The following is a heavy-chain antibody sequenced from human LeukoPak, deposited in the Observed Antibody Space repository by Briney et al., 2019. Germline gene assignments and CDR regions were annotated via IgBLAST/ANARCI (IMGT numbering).Heavy chain of an antibody. J-gene: IGHJ4*02. CDR3: ARGSRLDY. Sequence: GGSLRLSCAASGFTFSSYAMSWVRQAPGKGLEWVANIKQDGSEKYYVDSVKGRFTISRDNAKNSLYLQMNSLRAEDTAVYYCARGSRLDYWGQGTLVTVSS. D-gene: IGHD2-2*01. V-gene: IGHV3-7*04. CDR2: IKQDGSEK. CDR1: GFTFSSYA.